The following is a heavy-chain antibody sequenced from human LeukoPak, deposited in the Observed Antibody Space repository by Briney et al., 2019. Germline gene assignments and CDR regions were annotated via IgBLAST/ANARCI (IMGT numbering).Heavy chain of an antibody. CDR3: TTALRKVDSSGYYRVDY. J-gene: IGHJ4*02. V-gene: IGHV3-15*01. CDR1: GFTFSNAW. Sequence: GGSLRLSCAASGFTFSNAWMSWVRQAPGKGLEWVGRIKSKTDGGTTDYAAPVKGRFTISRDDSKNTLYLQMNSLKTEDTAVYYCTTALRKVDSSGYYRVDYWGQGTLVTVSS. CDR2: IKSKTDGGTT. D-gene: IGHD3-22*01.